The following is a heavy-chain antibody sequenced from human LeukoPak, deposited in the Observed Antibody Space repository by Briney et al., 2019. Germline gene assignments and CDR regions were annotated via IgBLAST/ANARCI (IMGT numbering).Heavy chain of an antibody. CDR2: IYHSGST. D-gene: IGHD6-13*01. Sequence: PSETLSLTCTVSGYSISSGYYWGWIRQPPGKGLEWIGSIYHSGSTYYNPSLKSRVTISVDTSKNQFSLKLSSVTAADTAVYYCARGRQLGLYYFDYWGQGTLVTVSS. V-gene: IGHV4-38-2*02. CDR3: ARGRQLGLYYFDY. CDR1: GYSISSGYY. J-gene: IGHJ4*02.